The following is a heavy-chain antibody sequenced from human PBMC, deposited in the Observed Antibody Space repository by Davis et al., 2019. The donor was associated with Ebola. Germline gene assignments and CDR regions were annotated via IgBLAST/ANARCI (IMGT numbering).Heavy chain of an antibody. CDR3: ARVGYSSGYGLSGMDV. D-gene: IGHD6-25*01. V-gene: IGHV3-74*01. CDR1: GFTFSSYW. CDR2: INSDGTGT. J-gene: IGHJ6*02. Sequence: GESLKISCAASGFTFSSYWMHWVRQAPGKGLVWFSRINSDGTGTSYADSVKGRFTIPRDNAKSTLYLQMHSLRAEDTALYYCARVGYSSGYGLSGMDVWGQGTTVTVSS.